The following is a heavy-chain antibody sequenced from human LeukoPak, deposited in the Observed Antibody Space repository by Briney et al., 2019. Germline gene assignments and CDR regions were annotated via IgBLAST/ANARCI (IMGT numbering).Heavy chain of an antibody. CDR1: GFTFSSYS. D-gene: IGHD3-10*01. J-gene: IGHJ4*02. V-gene: IGHV3-21*01. CDR2: ISSSSSYI. CDR3: ARGPLQLWFWEGGFDY. Sequence: PGGSLRLSCAASGFTFSSYSMNWVRQAPGKGLEWVSSISSSSSYIYYADSVKGRFTISRDNAKNSLYLQMNSLRAEDTAVYYCARGPLQLWFWEGGFDYWGQGTLVTVSS.